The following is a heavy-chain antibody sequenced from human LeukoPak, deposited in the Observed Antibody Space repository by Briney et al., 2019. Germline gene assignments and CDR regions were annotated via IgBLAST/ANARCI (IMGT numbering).Heavy chain of an antibody. CDR1: GGTFSSYA. D-gene: IGHD3-16*01. J-gene: IGHJ3*02. CDR2: IIPIFGTA. Sequence: GASVKVSCKASGGTFSSYAISWVRQAPGQGLEWMGGIIPIFGTANYAQKFQGRVTITADKSTSTAYMELSSLRSEDTAVYYCARDAVITFGGVIHRAFDIWGQGTMVTVSS. V-gene: IGHV1-69*06. CDR3: ARDAVITFGGVIHRAFDI.